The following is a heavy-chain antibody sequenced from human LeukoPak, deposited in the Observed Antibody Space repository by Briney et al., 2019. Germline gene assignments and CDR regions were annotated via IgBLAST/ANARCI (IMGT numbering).Heavy chain of an antibody. J-gene: IGHJ3*02. CDR3: ARDCSSGSCYGAFDI. V-gene: IGHV4-30-4*01. CDR2: IYDSGST. Sequence: SETLSLTCTVSGASIRSGDYYWSWIRQPPGKGLEWIGYIYDSGSTYYNPSLKSRITISVDTSENRFSLKLSSVTATDTAVYYCARDCSSGSCYGAFDIWGQGTMVTVSS. CDR1: GASIRSGDYY. D-gene: IGHD2-15*01.